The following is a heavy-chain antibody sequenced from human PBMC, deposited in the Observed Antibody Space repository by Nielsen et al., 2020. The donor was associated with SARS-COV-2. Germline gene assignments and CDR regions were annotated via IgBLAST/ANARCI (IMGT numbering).Heavy chain of an antibody. Sequence: GGSLRLSCAASRFTFNNYAMHWVRQAPGKGLEWVAVIGYEGSKRNYADSVKGRFTISRDDSKNTLFLQMISLRVDDTAVYYCARGGHIVVVTSTSSVPALDYWGQGTLVAVSS. CDR2: IGYEGSKR. CDR3: ARGGHIVVVTSTSSVPALDY. V-gene: IGHV3-33*01. D-gene: IGHD2-21*02. CDR1: RFTFNNYA. J-gene: IGHJ4*02.